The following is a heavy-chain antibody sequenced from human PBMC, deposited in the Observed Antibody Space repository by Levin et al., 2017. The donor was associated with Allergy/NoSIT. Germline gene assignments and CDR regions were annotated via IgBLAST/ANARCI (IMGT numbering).Heavy chain of an antibody. J-gene: IGHJ3*02. V-gene: IGHV3-7*04. Sequence: GGSLRLSCAASGFTFSSYWMSWVRQAPGKGLEWVANIKQDGSEKYYVDSVKGRFTISRDNAKNSLYLQMNSLRAEDTAVYYCARDLGTLYYDILPIMGDDAFDIWGQGTMVTVSS. CDR3: ARDLGTLYYDILPIMGDDAFDI. D-gene: IGHD3-9*01. CDR1: GFTFSSYW. CDR2: IKQDGSEK.